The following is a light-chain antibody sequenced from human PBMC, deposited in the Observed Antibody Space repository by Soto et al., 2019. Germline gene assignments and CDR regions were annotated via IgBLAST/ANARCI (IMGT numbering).Light chain of an antibody. Sequence: IQLTQSPSSLSASVGDTITITCRASRTINTYLNWFQQKPGEPPRLLIYGASTLHDGVPSRFSGSGSGTDFTLTISSLQPEDVATYYCQRFNSDPPTFGQGTKVDIK. CDR2: GAS. CDR3: QRFNSDPPT. CDR1: RTINTY. J-gene: IGKJ1*01. V-gene: IGKV1-27*01.